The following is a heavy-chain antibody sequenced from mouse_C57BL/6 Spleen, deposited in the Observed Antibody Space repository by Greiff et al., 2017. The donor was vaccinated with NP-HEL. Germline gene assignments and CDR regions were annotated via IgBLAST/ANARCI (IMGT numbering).Heavy chain of an antibody. CDR1: GFNIKDYY. V-gene: IGHV14-1*01. Sequence: DVKLQESGAELVRPGASVKLSCTASGFNIKDYYMHWVKQRPEQGLEWIGRIDPEDGDTEYAPKFQGKATMTADTSSNTAYLQLSSLTSEDTAVYYCTTHTHITTVVATNYWGQGTTRTVSS. CDR2: IDPEDGDT. CDR3: TTHTHITTVVATNY. J-gene: IGHJ2*01. D-gene: IGHD1-1*01.